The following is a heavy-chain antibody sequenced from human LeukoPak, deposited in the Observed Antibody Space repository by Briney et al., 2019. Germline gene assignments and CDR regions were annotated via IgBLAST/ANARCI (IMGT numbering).Heavy chain of an antibody. D-gene: IGHD3-22*01. Sequence: GGSLRLSCAASGFLFSTYWMHWVRQVPGKGLVWVSRINSDGSSTSYADSVKGRFTISRDNAKNTLYLRMNSLRAEDTAVYYCAGPNYYDSTGYYEDAFDIWGQGAMVTVSS. CDR1: GFLFSTYW. V-gene: IGHV3-74*01. CDR3: AGPNYYDSTGYYEDAFDI. J-gene: IGHJ3*02. CDR2: INSDGSST.